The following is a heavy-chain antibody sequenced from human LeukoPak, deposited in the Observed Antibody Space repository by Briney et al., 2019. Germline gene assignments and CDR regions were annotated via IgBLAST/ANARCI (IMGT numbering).Heavy chain of an antibody. V-gene: IGHV3-7*01. CDR2: IKHDGSEQ. CDR3: KSGGAAPGRFDY. J-gene: IGHJ4*02. D-gene: IGHD6-13*01. CDR1: GFTFTSYW. Sequence: GGSLRLSCAASGFTFTSYWMSWMCQAPGKGLQWVANIKHDGSEQYYVDSVKGRFTISRDNANNSLYLQMNSLGVEDTAVYYCKSGGAAPGRFDYWGQGALLTVSS.